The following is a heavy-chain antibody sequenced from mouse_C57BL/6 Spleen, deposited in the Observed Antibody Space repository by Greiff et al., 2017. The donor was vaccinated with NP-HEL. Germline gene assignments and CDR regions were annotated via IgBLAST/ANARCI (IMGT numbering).Heavy chain of an antibody. V-gene: IGHV1-81*01. J-gene: IGHJ4*01. CDR2: IYPRSGNT. CDR3: ASLGSYAMDY. Sequence: QVQLKESGAELARPGASVKLSCKASGYTFTSYGISWVKQRTGQGLEWIGEIYPRSGNTYYNEKFKGKATLTADKSSSTAYMELRSLTSEDSAVYFCASLGSYAMDYWGQGTSVTVSS. D-gene: IGHD4-1*01. CDR1: GYTFTSYG.